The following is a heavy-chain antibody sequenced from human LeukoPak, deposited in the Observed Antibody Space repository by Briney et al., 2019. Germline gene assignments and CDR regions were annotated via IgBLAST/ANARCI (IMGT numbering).Heavy chain of an antibody. J-gene: IGHJ4*02. CDR2: ISSSSSYI. Sequence: GGSLRLSCAASGFTFSSYSMNWVRQAPGKGLEWVSSISSSSSYIYYADSVKGRFTISRDNAKNSLYLQMNSLRAEDTAVYYCARDRCGYRTNGAPAYWGQGTLVTVSS. CDR3: ARDRCGYRTNGAPAY. D-gene: IGHD2-8*01. CDR1: GFTFSSYS. V-gene: IGHV3-21*01.